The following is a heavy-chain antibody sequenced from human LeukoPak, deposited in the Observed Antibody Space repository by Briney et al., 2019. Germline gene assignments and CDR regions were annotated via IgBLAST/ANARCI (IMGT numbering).Heavy chain of an antibody. V-gene: IGHV1-69*04. Sequence: VASVKVSCKASGGTFSSYAISWVRQAPGQGLEWMGRIIPILGIANYAQKFQGRVTITADKSTSTANMELSSLRSEDTAVYYCARTAKLRFLEWLSAPHDAFDIWGQGTMVTVSS. CDR1: GGTFSSYA. D-gene: IGHD3-3*01. CDR3: ARTAKLRFLEWLSAPHDAFDI. CDR2: IIPILGIA. J-gene: IGHJ3*02.